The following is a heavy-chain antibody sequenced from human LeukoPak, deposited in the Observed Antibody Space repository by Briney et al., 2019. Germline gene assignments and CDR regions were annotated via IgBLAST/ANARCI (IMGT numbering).Heavy chain of an antibody. Sequence: NPGGSLRLSCAASGFTFSTYAMNWVRQAPGKGLEWVSSISSNFNYIHYADSVKGRFTISRDNSKNTLYLQMNSLRAEDTAVYYCAKDLGAAAGVAGYWGQGTLVTVSS. CDR3: AKDLGAAAGVAGY. D-gene: IGHD6-13*01. V-gene: IGHV3-21*04. J-gene: IGHJ4*02. CDR2: ISSNFNYI. CDR1: GFTFSTYA.